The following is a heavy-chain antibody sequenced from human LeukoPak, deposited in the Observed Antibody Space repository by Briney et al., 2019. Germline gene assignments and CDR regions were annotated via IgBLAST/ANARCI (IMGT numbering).Heavy chain of an antibody. CDR1: EVTFSTYT. Sequence: PGGFRRLSCGASEVTFSTYTMTWGRQAPGKGLEGFSSSSGSGNYIYYADSLKGRFTISRDNDNNLLFLQMSSLRAEDTAVYFCAGLRRAYYYYMDVWGKGTTVTVSS. V-gene: IGHV3-21*06. J-gene: IGHJ6*03. CDR2: SSGSGNYI. CDR3: AGLRRAYYYYMDV.